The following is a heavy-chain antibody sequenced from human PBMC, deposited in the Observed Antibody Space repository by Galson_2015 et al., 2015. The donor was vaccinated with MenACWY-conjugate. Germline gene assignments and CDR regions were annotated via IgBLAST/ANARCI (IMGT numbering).Heavy chain of an antibody. CDR2: IYYSGST. CDR3: ARTQQVDYHYYYMDV. CDR1: GGSVSGGNYF. J-gene: IGHJ6*03. V-gene: IGHV4-61*01. Sequence: ETLSLTCTVSGGSVSGGNYFWSWIRQPPGKGLEWIGYIYYSGSTMYNPSLKSRVTILVDTSKNQLSLKVSSVTAADTAVYYCARTQQVDYHYYYMDVWGKGTTVTVS. D-gene: IGHD6-13*01.